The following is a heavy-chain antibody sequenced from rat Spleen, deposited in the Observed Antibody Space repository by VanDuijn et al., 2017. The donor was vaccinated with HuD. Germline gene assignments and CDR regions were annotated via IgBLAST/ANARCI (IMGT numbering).Heavy chain of an antibody. V-gene: IGHV5-7*01. D-gene: IGHD1-12*02. CDR1: GFTFSDYN. CDR2: ISYDGSST. Sequence: EVQLVESGGGLVQPGRSLKLSCAASGFTFSDYNMAWVRQAPKKGLEWVATISYDGSSTYYRDSVKGRFTISRDNAKSTLYLQMDSLRSEDTATYYCARHDGSYYWYFDFWGPGTMVTVSS. J-gene: IGHJ1*01. CDR3: ARHDGSYYWYFDF.